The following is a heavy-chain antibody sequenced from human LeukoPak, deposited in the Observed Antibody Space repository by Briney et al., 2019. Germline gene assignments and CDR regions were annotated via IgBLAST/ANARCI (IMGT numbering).Heavy chain of an antibody. CDR2: ISDNGST. D-gene: IGHD4-17*01. J-gene: IGHJ5*02. Sequence: SETLSLTCTVSGGSINGYYWTWIRQPPGKGLEWIGYISDNGSTNHNPSLKSRVSMSVGSSNTDFSLRLNSVTAADTAVYYCARVFRGAVTSNWFDPWGQGTLVTVSS. V-gene: IGHV4-59*01. CDR1: GGSINGYY. CDR3: ARVFRGAVTSNWFDP.